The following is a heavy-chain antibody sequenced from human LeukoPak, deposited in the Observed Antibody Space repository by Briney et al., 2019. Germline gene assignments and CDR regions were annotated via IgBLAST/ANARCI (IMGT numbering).Heavy chain of an antibody. Sequence: GSLRLSCATSGFTVSSNYMSWVRQAPGKGLEWIGYIYYSGSTNYNPSLKSRVTISVDTSKNQFSLKLSSVTAADTAVYYCARGVGHSSGWRGYYFDYWGQGTLVTVSS. CDR1: GFTVSSNY. CDR2: IYYSGST. D-gene: IGHD6-19*01. CDR3: ARGVGHSSGWRGYYFDY. J-gene: IGHJ4*02. V-gene: IGHV4-59*02.